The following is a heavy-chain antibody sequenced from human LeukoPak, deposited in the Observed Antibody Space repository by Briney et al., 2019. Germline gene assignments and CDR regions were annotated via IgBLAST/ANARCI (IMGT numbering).Heavy chain of an antibody. J-gene: IGHJ4*02. CDR1: GASTASHY. Sequence: SETLSLTCTVSGASTASHYWTWLRQPPGKELEWIAYMFDTVSTKSNPSLKSRLTLSVDTSKKQLSLRLSSVTAADTAVYYCATIKRGSTYGYFDFWGQGTLVTVSS. CDR2: MFDTVST. CDR3: ATIKRGSTYGYFDF. D-gene: IGHD5-18*01. V-gene: IGHV4-59*11.